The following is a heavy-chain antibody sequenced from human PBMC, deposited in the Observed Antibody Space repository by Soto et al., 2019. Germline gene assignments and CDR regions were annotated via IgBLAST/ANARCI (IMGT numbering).Heavy chain of an antibody. CDR3: AREDSIIIPAVSDF. Sequence: KPGGSLRLSCTVSGFAFNNYGINWVRQALGKGLEWVSSISKSDYTYYSDSVKGRFTISRDNAKNSVSLQMNTLRVEDTAVYYCAREDSIIIPAVSDFWGQGTLVTVSS. J-gene: IGHJ4*02. D-gene: IGHD2-2*01. CDR1: GFAFNNYG. V-gene: IGHV3-21*01. CDR2: ISKSDYT.